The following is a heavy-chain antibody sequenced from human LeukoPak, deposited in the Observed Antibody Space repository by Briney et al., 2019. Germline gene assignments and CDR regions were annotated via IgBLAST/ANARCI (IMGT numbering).Heavy chain of an antibody. V-gene: IGHV1-18*01. D-gene: IGHD3-3*01. J-gene: IGHJ5*02. CDR2: ISAYNGNT. Sequence: GASVKVSCKASGYTFTSYGISWVRQAPGQGLEWMGWISAYNGNTNYAQKLQGRVTMTTGKSTSTAYMELRSLGSDDTAVYYCARLVYPRPYYDFWSGYQYNWFDPWGQGTLVTVSS. CDR3: ARLVYPRPYYDFWSGYQYNWFDP. CDR1: GYTFTSYG.